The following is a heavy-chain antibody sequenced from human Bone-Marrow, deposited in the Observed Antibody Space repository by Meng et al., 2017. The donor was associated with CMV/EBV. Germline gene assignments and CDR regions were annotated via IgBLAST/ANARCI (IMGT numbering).Heavy chain of an antibody. CDR3: ARDEVAMEV. V-gene: IGHV4-59*01. CDR1: GGSIGGSY. CDR2: ISNSGST. J-gene: IGHJ6*02. Sequence: SETLSLTCSVSGGSIGGSYWSWIRQPPGKGLEWMGNISNSGSTNYNPSLKSRVTISVDTPKNQFSLKLRSVTAADTAVYYCARDEVAMEVWCQGNTVTVSS.